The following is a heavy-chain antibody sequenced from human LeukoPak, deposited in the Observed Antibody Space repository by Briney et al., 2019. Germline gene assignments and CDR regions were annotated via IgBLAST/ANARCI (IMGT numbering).Heavy chain of an antibody. CDR2: IYYSGST. CDR1: VGSISSAAYY. J-gene: IGHJ4*02. Sequence: PSQTLSLTGTDSVGSISSAAYYWSSIRQHPGKGLEWIGYIYYSGSTYYNPSLKSRVTISVDTSKNQFSLKLSSVTAADTAVYYCARDRGPYSGYDSYYFDYWGQGTLVTVSS. CDR3: ARDRGPYSGYDSYYFDY. D-gene: IGHD5-12*01. V-gene: IGHV4-31*03.